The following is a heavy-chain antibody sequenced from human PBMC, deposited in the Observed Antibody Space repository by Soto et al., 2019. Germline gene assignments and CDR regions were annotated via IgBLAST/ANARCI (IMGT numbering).Heavy chain of an antibody. D-gene: IGHD1-1*01. CDR2: ISGSGGST. J-gene: IGHJ4*02. V-gene: IGHV3-23*01. CDR1: GFTFSSYA. Sequence: EVQLLESGGGLVQPGGSLRLSCAASGFTFSSYAMSWVRQAPGKGLEWVSAISGSGGSTYYADSVKGRFTISRDNSKNTLYLQMSSLSGEDTAVYYCAKARGGNDDYWGQGPLVTVSS. CDR3: AKARGGNDDY.